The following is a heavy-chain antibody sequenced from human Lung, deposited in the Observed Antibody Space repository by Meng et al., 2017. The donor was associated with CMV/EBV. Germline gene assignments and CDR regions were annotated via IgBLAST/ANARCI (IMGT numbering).Heavy chain of an antibody. D-gene: IGHD3-3*01. Sequence: SGFPFSTSAMHWVRQAPGKGLQWVALIWYDGSNEYYADSVQGRFSISRDNSKNTLFLQMNSLRAEDTAVYYCAKGPTDFWSGYYIVSWGQGTLVTVSS. CDR2: IWYDGSNE. V-gene: IGHV3-33*06. J-gene: IGHJ5*02. CDR3: AKGPTDFWSGYYIVS. CDR1: GFPFSTSA.